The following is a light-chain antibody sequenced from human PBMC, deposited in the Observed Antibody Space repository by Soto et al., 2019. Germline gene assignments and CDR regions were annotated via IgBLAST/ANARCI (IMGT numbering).Light chain of an antibody. Sequence: QCALTQPPSVSGAPGQRITLSCIGSSSNIGADYDVHWYQQLPGTAPKLLIYGNINRPSGVPDRFSGSKSGASAALANTGLQAEDEALYYCQSYDNNLGFVFGTGTKVTVL. J-gene: IGLJ1*01. V-gene: IGLV1-40*03. CDR2: GNI. CDR3: QSYDNNLGFV. CDR1: SSNIGADYD.